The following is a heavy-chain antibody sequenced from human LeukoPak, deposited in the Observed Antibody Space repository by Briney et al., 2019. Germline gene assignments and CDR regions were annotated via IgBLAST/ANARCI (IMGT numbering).Heavy chain of an antibody. V-gene: IGHV3-23*01. CDR3: AKICSSTSCSNTFDY. CDR1: GFTFSSYA. Sequence: PGGSLRLSCAASGFTFSSYAMSWVRQAPGKGLEWVSAISGSGGSTYYADSVKGRFTISRDNSKNTLYLQMNSLRAEDTAVYYCAKICSSTSCSNTFDYWGQGALVTVSS. J-gene: IGHJ4*02. CDR2: ISGSGGST. D-gene: IGHD2-2*01.